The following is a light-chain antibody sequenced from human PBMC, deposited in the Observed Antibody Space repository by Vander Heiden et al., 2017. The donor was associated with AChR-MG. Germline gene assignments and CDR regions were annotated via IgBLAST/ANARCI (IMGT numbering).Light chain of an antibody. Sequence: QAVVTQELSLTVSPGGTVTPTCGSSTGAVTSGHYPYWFQQKPGQAPRTMIYDTSNELSGTPARFSGSLHGGKAALTLSGAQPEDEAEYYCLRTDSGARVFGGGTKLTVL. V-gene: IGLV7-46*01. J-gene: IGLJ2*01. CDR2: DTS. CDR3: LRTDSGARV. CDR1: TGAVTSGHY.